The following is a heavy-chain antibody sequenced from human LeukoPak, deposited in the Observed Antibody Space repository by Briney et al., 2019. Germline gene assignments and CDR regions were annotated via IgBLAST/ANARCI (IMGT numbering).Heavy chain of an antibody. CDR2: IYYSGST. CDR1: GGSISSYY. Sequence: PSETLSLTCTVSGGSISSYYWSWIRQPPGQGLEWIGYIYYSGSTNYNPSLKSRVTISVDTSKNQFALKLSSVTAAATAVYYCARAGYYYYGMDVWGQGTTVTVSS. CDR3: ARAGYYYYGMDV. V-gene: IGHV4-59*01. J-gene: IGHJ6*02.